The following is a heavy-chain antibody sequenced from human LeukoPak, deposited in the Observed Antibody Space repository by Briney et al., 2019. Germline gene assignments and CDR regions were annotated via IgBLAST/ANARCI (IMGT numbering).Heavy chain of an antibody. D-gene: IGHD2-2*01. CDR3: ARDRDIVVVPAAIVDY. CDR2: ISSSSSYI. J-gene: IGHJ4*02. V-gene: IGHV3-21*01. CDR1: GFTFRSYS. Sequence: GGSLRLSCAVSGFTFRSYSMNWVRQAPRKGLEWVSSISSSSSYIYYADSVKGRFTISRDNAKNSLYLQMNSLRAEDTAVYYCARDRDIVVVPAAIVDYWGQGTLVTVSS.